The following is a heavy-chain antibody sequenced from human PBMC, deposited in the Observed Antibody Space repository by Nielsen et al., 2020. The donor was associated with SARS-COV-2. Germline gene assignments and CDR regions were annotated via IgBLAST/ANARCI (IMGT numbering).Heavy chain of an antibody. CDR1: GFTFSSYG. Sequence: GESLKISCAASGFTFSSYGMHWVRQAPGKGLEWVAVISYDGSNKYYADSVKGRFTISRDNSKNTLYLQMNSLRAEDTAVYYCARGPNGIVVVVAAPDYWGQGTLVTVSS. CDR2: ISYDGSNK. J-gene: IGHJ4*02. CDR3: ARGPNGIVVVVAAPDY. V-gene: IGHV3-30*03. D-gene: IGHD2-15*01.